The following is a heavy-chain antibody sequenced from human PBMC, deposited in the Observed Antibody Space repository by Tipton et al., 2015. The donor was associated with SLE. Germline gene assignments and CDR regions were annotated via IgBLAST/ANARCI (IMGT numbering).Heavy chain of an antibody. J-gene: IGHJ6*04. CDR2: ISYDGSNK. Sequence: RSLRLSCAASGFTFSSYAMHWVRQAPGKGLEWVAVISYDGSNKYYADSVKGRFTISRDNSKNTLYLQMNSLRAEDTAVYYCARNLMDVWGKGTTVTVSS. V-gene: IGHV3-30-3*01. CDR3: ARNLMDV. CDR1: GFTFSSYA.